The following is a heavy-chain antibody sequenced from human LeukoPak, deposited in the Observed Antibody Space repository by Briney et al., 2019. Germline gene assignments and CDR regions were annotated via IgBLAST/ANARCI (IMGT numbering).Heavy chain of an antibody. Sequence: SETLSLTCAVSGYSISSGYYGGGIRQPPGEGLEWMGIIYHSGSTYYNPSLKSRVTISVDTSKNQFSLKLSSVTAADTAVYYCARVACSSTSCYPFDYWGQGTLVTVSS. J-gene: IGHJ4*02. V-gene: IGHV4-38-2*01. CDR3: ARVACSSTSCYPFDY. D-gene: IGHD2-2*01. CDR1: GYSISSGYY. CDR2: IYHSGST.